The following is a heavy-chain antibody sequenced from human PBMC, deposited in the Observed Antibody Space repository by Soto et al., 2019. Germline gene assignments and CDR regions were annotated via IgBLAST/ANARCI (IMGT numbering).Heavy chain of an antibody. D-gene: IGHD2-15*01. CDR3: ARSPMVVAARYYFDY. CDR2: INHSGST. J-gene: IGHJ4*02. Sequence: PLQTLSLTCAVDGGSFSGYYWSWIRQPPGKGLEWIGEINHSGSTNYNPSLKSRVTISVDTSKNQFSLKLSSVTAADTAVYYCARSPMVVAARYYFDYLRQGTLVTVSS. CDR1: GGSFSGYY. V-gene: IGHV4-34*01.